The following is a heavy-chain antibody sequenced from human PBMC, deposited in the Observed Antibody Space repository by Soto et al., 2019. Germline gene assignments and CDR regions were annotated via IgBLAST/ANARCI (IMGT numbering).Heavy chain of an antibody. CDR2: IWYDGSNK. J-gene: IGHJ6*02. CDR1: GFTFSSYG. CDR3: ARAGLGTMVRGVIRHYGMDV. Sequence: GGSLRLSCAASGFTFSSYGMHWVRQAPGKGLEWVAVIWYDGSNKYYADSVKGRFTISRDNSKNTLYLQMNSLRAEDTAVYYCARAGLGTMVRGVIRHYGMDVWGQGTTVTVSS. V-gene: IGHV3-33*01. D-gene: IGHD3-10*01.